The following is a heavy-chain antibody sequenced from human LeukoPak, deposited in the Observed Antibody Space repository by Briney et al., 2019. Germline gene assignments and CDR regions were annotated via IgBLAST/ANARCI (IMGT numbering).Heavy chain of an antibody. D-gene: IGHD1-26*01. J-gene: IGHJ4*02. CDR2: IIPIFGTA. CDR3: ARDREGAGRGVFDY. Sequence: ASVKVSCKASGGTFSSYAISWVRQAPGQGLELRGGIIPIFGTANYAQKFQGRVTITTDESTSTAYMELSSLRSEDTAVYYCARDREGAGRGVFDYWGQGTLVTVSS. V-gene: IGHV1-69*05. CDR1: GGTFSSYA.